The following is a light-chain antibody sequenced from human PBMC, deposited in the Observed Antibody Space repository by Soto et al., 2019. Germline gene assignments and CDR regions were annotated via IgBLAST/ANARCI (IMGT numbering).Light chain of an antibody. CDR2: EGS. V-gene: IGLV2-23*01. J-gene: IGLJ1*01. Sequence: QSALTQPASVSGSPGQSITISCTGTSSDVGSYNLVSWYQQHPGKAPKLMIYEGSKRPSGVSNRFSGSKSGNTASLTISGLPAEDEADYYCCSYACSSTVFGTGTKVTVL. CDR3: CSYACSSTV. CDR1: SSDVGSYNL.